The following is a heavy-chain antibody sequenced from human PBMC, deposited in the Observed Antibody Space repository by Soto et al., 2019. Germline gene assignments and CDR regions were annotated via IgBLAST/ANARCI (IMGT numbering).Heavy chain of an antibody. J-gene: IGHJ6*02. CDR3: ARAESIAHYYYYGMDV. CDR2: IYYSGST. D-gene: IGHD6-6*01. CDR1: GGSISSGDYY. V-gene: IGHV4-30-4*01. Sequence: SETLSLTYTVSGGSISSGDYYWSWIRQPPGKGLEWIGYIYYSGSTYYNPSLKSRVTISVDTSKNQFSLKLSSVTAADTAVYYCARAESIAHYYYYGMDVWGQGTTVTV.